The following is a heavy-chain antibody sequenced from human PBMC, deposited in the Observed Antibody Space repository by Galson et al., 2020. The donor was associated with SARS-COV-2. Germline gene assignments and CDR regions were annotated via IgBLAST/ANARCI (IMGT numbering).Heavy chain of an antibody. D-gene: IGHD7-27*01. Sequence: GESLKISCAASGFTFSSYAMHWVRQAPGKGLEWVAVISYDGSNKYYADSVKGRFTISRDNSKNTLYLQMNSLRAEDTAVYYCAGELGNNWFDPWGQGTLVTV. CDR2: ISYDGSNK. V-gene: IGHV3-30*01. J-gene: IGHJ5*02. CDR3: AGELGNNWFDP. CDR1: GFTFSSYA.